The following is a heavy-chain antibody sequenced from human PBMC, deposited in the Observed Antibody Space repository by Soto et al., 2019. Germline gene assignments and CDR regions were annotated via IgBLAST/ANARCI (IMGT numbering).Heavy chain of an antibody. J-gene: IGHJ3*01. D-gene: IGHD2-21*02. V-gene: IGHV3-74*01. Sequence: EVQLVESEGGLVQPGGSLRLSCAASGFTFSYYWMHWVRQAPGQGLVWVSRIHSDGSSTTYADSVKGRFPISRDNAKNTLYLQMNRLRAEDMAVYYRARGDKGAFGLWGQGTMGTVSS. CDR3: ARGDKGAFGL. CDR2: IHSDGSST. CDR1: GFTFSYYW.